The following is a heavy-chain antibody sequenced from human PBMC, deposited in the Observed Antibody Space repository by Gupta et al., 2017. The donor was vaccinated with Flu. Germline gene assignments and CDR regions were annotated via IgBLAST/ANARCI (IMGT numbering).Heavy chain of an antibody. CDR2: IIPIFGTA. Sequence: SCKASGGTFNNYAFSWVRHAPGQGLEWMGGIIPIFGTANYAQKFRGRVTIAADESTSTAYMELSSLRSDDTAVYYCARSPVTMLVLVAYFDYWGQGTLVTVSS. J-gene: IGHJ4*02. D-gene: IGHD3-22*01. V-gene: IGHV1-69*01. CDR3: ARSPVTMLVLVAYFDY. CDR1: GGTFNNYA.